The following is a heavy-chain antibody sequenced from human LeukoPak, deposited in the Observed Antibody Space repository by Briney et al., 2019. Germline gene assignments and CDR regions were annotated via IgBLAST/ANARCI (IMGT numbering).Heavy chain of an antibody. Sequence: KPGGSLRLSCAASGFTFSSYSMNWVRQAPGKGLEWVSSISSSSSYIYYADSVKGRFTISRDNAKNSLYLQMNSLRAEDTAVYYCARGNYGDYWSDYYYGMDVWGQGTTVTVSS. CDR1: GFTFSSYS. CDR3: ARGNYGDYWSDYYYGMDV. J-gene: IGHJ6*02. D-gene: IGHD4-17*01. V-gene: IGHV3-21*01. CDR2: ISSSSSYI.